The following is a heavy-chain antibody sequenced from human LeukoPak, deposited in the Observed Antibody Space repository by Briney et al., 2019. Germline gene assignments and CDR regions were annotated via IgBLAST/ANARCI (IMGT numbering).Heavy chain of an antibody. J-gene: IGHJ4*02. CDR2: ISDSGANT. CDR3: AKRGVVIRVILVGFHKEAYYFES. CDR1: GITLSNYG. Sequence: GGSLRLSCAVSGITLSNYGMSWVRQAPRKGLEWVAGISDSGANTKYADSEKGRFTISRDNPKNTLYLQMNSLRAEDTAVYFCAKRGVVIRVILVGFHKEAYYFESWGQGALVTVSS. V-gene: IGHV3-23*01. D-gene: IGHD3/OR15-3a*01.